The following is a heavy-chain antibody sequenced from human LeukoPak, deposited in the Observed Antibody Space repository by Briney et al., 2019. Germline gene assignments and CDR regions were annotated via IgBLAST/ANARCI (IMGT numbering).Heavy chain of an antibody. J-gene: IGHJ4*02. CDR1: GGTFSSYA. D-gene: IGHD3-10*01. Sequence: ASVKVSCKASGGTFSSYAISWVRQAPGQGLEWMGRIIPILGIANYAQKFQGRVTITADKSTSTAYMELSSLRSEDTAVYYCARDYYGSGSYPEWGQGTLVTVSS. V-gene: IGHV1-69*04. CDR3: ARDYYGSGSYPE. CDR2: IIPILGIA.